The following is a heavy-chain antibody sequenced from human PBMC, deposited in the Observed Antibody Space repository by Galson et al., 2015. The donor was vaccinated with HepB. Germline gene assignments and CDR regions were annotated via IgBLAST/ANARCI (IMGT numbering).Heavy chain of an antibody. Sequence: SVKVSCKASGGTFSSYTISWVRQAPGQGLEWMGRIIPILGIANYAQKFQGRVTITADKSTSTAYMELSSLRSEDTSVYYCARAELATVVTPGGAFDIWCQGTMVTVSS. J-gene: IGHJ3*02. CDR1: GGTFSSYT. CDR2: IIPILGIA. V-gene: IGHV1-69*02. CDR3: ARAELATVVTPGGAFDI. D-gene: IGHD4-23*01.